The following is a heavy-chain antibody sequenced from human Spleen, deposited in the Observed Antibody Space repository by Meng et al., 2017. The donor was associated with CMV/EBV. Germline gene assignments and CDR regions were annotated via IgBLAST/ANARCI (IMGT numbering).Heavy chain of an antibody. D-gene: IGHD1-26*01. V-gene: IGHV3-21*01. CDR2: ISSSSSYI. CDR1: GFTFSSYS. CDR3: ASSKGGSYYFDY. Sequence: GGSLRLSCAASGFTFSSYSMNWVRQAPGKGLEWVSSISSSSSYIYYADSVKGRFTISRDNAKNSLSLQMNSLRAEDTAVYYCASSKGGSYYFDYWGQGTLVTVSS. J-gene: IGHJ4*02.